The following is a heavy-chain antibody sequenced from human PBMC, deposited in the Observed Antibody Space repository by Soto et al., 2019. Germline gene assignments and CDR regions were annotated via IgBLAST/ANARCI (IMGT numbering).Heavy chain of an antibody. V-gene: IGHV3-30*04. CDR1: GFTFSRHA. CDR2: ISRDGSYI. D-gene: IGHD2-8*01. CDR3: ARTRNGGFADYFDS. J-gene: IGHJ4*02. Sequence: GGSLRLSCAASGFTFSRHAIHWVRLTPGRGLEWVLAISRDGSYIYYTDSVKGRFTVSRDNSKNTVFVQMNRLIPDDTALYFCARTRNGGFADYFDSWGQGTRVTVSS.